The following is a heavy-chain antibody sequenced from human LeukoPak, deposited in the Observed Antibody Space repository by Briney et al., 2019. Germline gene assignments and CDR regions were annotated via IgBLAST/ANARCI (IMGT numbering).Heavy chain of an antibody. CDR1: GYSFTSYW. D-gene: IGHD3-3*01. J-gene: IGHJ4*02. CDR2: IYPGNSDT. Sequence: GESLKISCKGSGYSFTSYWIAWVRQMPGKGLEWMGIIYPGNSDTKYSPSFQGQVTISADKSISTAYLQWSSLKASDTAMYYCARRYTIFGVVTIDYWGQGILVTVSS. CDR3: ARRYTIFGVVTIDY. V-gene: IGHV5-51*01.